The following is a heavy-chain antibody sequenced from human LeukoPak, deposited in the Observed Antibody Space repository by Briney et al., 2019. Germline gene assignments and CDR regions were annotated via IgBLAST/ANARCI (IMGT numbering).Heavy chain of an antibody. CDR1: GFAFGTYA. Sequence: GGSLRLSCAGSGFAFGTYAMSWVRQAPGMGLEWVSSISANGQATYYADSVEGRFTISRANSKNTLYLQLNSLRAEDTATYRLAYWGQGTLVIVSS. J-gene: IGHJ4*02. V-gene: IGHV3-23*01. CDR3: AY. CDR2: ISANGQAT.